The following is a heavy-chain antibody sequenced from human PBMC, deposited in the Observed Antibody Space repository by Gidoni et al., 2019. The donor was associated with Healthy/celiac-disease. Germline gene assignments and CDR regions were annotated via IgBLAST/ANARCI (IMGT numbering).Heavy chain of an antibody. CDR2: MNPNSGNT. J-gene: IGHJ5*02. V-gene: IGHV1-8*01. Sequence: QVQLVQSGAEVKKPGASVKVSCKASGYTFTSYDINWVRQATGQGLEWMGWMNPNSGNTGYAQKLQGRVTMTRNTSISTAYMELSSLRSEDTAVYYCARGYYYDSSGYYINWFDPWGQGTLVTVSS. CDR1: GYTFTSYD. D-gene: IGHD3-22*01. CDR3: ARGYYYDSSGYYINWFDP.